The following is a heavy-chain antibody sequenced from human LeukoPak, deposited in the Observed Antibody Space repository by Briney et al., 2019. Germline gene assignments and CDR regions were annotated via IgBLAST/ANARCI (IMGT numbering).Heavy chain of an antibody. Sequence: SETLSLTCAVYGGSFSGYYWSWIRQPPGKGLEWIGEINHSGSTNYNPSLKSRVTISVDTSKNQFSLKMSSVTAADTAVYFCARGGPPGYYYDYYMDVWGKGTTVTISS. V-gene: IGHV4-34*01. CDR2: INHSGST. J-gene: IGHJ6*03. CDR3: ARGGPPGYYYDYYMDV. CDR1: GGSFSGYY.